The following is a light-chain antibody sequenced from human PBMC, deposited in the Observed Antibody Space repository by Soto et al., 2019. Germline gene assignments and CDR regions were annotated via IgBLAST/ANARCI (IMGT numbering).Light chain of an antibody. Sequence: QSALTQPPSASGSPGQSVTISCTGTSSDVGGYNYVSWYQQHPGKAPKLIIYEVYKRPSGVPDRFSGSKSGNTAALTVSELQAEDEADYYCSSYVGTNSYVFGTGTKLTVL. CDR2: EVY. CDR3: SSYVGTNSYV. CDR1: SSDVGGYNY. J-gene: IGLJ1*01. V-gene: IGLV2-8*01.